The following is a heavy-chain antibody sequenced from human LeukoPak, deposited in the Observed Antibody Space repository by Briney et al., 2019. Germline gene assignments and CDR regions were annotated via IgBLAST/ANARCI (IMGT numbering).Heavy chain of an antibody. Sequence: PSETLSLTCLVSGASVSSSHWNWIRQLPGKGLEWIGCLFYTGKTDYNPSLTSRVTISLDTSKNQVSLKLKSLTAADTAVYYCSEGYFEPFDHWGQGISVTVSS. J-gene: IGHJ4*02. D-gene: IGHD5-24*01. CDR2: LFYTGKT. CDR3: SEGYFEPFDH. CDR1: GASVSSSH. V-gene: IGHV4-59*02.